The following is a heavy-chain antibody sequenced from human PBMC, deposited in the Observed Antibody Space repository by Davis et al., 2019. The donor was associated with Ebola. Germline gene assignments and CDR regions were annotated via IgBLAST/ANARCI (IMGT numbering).Heavy chain of an antibody. CDR1: GYTFTSYG. V-gene: IGHV1-18*04. J-gene: IGHJ4*02. D-gene: IGHD6-6*01. CDR2: INPHNGNT. Sequence: ASVKVSCKASGYTFTSYGITWVRQAPGQGLEWMGWINPHNGNTNYAQNVQGRVTMTTDTSTSTAYMEVGILRSEDTAVYYCAGDLSAKAVTGRLDYWGQGTLVTVSS. CDR3: AGDLSAKAVTGRLDY.